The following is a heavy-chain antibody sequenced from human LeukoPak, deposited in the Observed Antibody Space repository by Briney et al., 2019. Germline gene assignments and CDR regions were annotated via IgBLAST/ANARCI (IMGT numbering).Heavy chain of an antibody. J-gene: IGHJ3*02. CDR3: ARPIYSGSYRHAFDI. Sequence: KASETLSLTCAVSGGSISSSSYYWGWIRQPPGKGLEWIGSIYYSGSTYYSPSLKSRVTISVDTSKNQISLKLSSVTAADTAVYYCARPIYSGSYRHAFDIWGQGTMVTVSS. CDR2: IYYSGST. CDR1: GGSISSSSYY. D-gene: IGHD1-26*01. V-gene: IGHV4-39*01.